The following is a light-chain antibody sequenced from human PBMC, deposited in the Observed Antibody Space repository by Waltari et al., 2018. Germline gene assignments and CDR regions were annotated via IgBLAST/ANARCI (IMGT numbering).Light chain of an antibody. CDR2: GAS. CDR1: QSVSSSY. J-gene: IGKJ1*01. CDR3: KQYGSAPPWT. Sequence: EIVLTQSPGTLSLSPGERATLSCRASQSVSSSYLAWYQQKPGQAPRLLIYGASSRDTGIPDRVSGSGAGTDFTLTISRLEPEDFAVYYCKQYGSAPPWTFGQGTKVEIK. V-gene: IGKV3-20*01.